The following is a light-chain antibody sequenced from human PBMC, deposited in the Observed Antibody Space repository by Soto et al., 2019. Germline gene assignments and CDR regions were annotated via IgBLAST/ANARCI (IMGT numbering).Light chain of an antibody. CDR2: AAS. V-gene: IGKV1-8*01. Sequence: IRVTQSPSSFSASTGDRVSVTGRASQGISSFLAWYQHKPGKPPKLLMYAASTLQRGVPSRFSGSGSGTDFTLTLSSLQPEDFETYYCQQYYLYPPTFGQGTKVDI. J-gene: IGKJ1*01. CDR3: QQYYLYPPT. CDR1: QGISSF.